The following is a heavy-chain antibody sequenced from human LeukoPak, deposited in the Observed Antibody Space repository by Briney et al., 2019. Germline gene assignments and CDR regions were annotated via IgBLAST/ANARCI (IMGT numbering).Heavy chain of an antibody. CDR3: QFCHYSNPSYYYYYMDV. V-gene: IGHV1-46*01. CDR1: GYTFINYY. CDR2: INPSGGST. D-gene: IGHD4-11*01. Sequence: GASVKVSCKASGYTFINYYMHWVRQAPGQGLEWMGIINPSGGSTTYAQKFQGRVTMTRDMSTSTVYMELSSLRSEDSAVYYCQFCHYSNPSYYYYYMDVWGKGTTVTVSS. J-gene: IGHJ6*03.